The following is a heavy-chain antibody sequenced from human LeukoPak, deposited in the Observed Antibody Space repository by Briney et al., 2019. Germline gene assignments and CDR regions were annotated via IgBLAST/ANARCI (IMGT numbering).Heavy chain of an antibody. Sequence: GALVKVSCKASGYTFTSYAISWVRQAPGQGLEWMGRIIPIFGTANYAQKFQGRVTITTDESTSTAYMELSSLRSEDTAVYYCATLEYYYDSSGSRIEIDYWGQGTLVTVSS. CDR2: IIPIFGTA. CDR1: GYTFTSYA. D-gene: IGHD3-22*01. J-gene: IGHJ4*02. CDR3: ATLEYYYDSSGSRIEIDY. V-gene: IGHV1-69*05.